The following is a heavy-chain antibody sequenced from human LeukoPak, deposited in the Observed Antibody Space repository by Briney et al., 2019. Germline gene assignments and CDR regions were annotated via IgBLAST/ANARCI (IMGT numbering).Heavy chain of an antibody. CDR1: GFTFSSFA. J-gene: IGHJ4*02. D-gene: IGHD1-26*01. V-gene: IGHV3-53*01. CDR3: ARVRSGSLLDY. Sequence: GGSLRLSCAASGFTFSSFAMSWVRQAPGKGLEWVSVIYSGGSTYYADSVKGRFTISRDNSKNTLYLQMNSLRAEDTAVYYCARVRSGSLLDYWGQGTLVTVSS. CDR2: IYSGGST.